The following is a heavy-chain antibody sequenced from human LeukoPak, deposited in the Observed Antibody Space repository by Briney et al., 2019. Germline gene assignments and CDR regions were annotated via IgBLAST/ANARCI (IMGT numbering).Heavy chain of an antibody. D-gene: IGHD6-13*01. CDR1: GGSVSSGNYY. CDR2: VHTSGST. V-gene: IGHV4-61*02. CDR3: ARSRGYFEY. Sequence: SQTLSLTCTVSGGSVSSGNYYWNWVRQPAGKGLEWIGRVHTSGSTDYNPSLKSRVTISVDTSKNQFSLKLTSVTAADTALYYCARSRGYFEYWGQGTLVTVSS. J-gene: IGHJ4*02.